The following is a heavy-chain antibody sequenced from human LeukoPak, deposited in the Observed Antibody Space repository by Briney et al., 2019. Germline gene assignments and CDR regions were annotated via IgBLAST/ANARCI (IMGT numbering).Heavy chain of an antibody. J-gene: IGHJ4*02. CDR3: AREDHYYDSSSQEFRVDY. Sequence: SVKVSCKASGGTFCSYAISWVRQAPGQGIEWMGGIIPLFGTANFAQKFQGRVTITADESTSTAYMELSSLRSEDTAVYYCAREDHYYDSSSQEFRVDYWGQGTLVTVSS. CDR2: IIPLFGTA. D-gene: IGHD3-22*01. CDR1: GGTFCSYA. V-gene: IGHV1-69*13.